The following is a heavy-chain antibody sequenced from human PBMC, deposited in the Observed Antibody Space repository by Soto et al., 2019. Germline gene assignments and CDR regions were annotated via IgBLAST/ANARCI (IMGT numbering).Heavy chain of an antibody. V-gene: IGHV3-73*02. CDR1: GFTFSGSA. D-gene: IGHD1-1*01. CDR3: NRRNWNTDY. CDR2: IRSKANSYAT. Sequence: EVQLVESGGGLVQPGGSLKLSCAASGFTFSGSAMHWVRQASGKGLEWVGRIRSKANSYATAYAASVKGRFTISRDDSKNTAYLQMNSLKTEDTAVYYCNRRNWNTDYWGQGTLVTVSS. J-gene: IGHJ4*02.